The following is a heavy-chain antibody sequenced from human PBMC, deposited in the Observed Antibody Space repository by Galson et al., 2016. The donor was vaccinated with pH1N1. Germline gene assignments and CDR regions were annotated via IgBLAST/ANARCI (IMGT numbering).Heavy chain of an antibody. V-gene: IGHV5-10-1*01. CDR2: INPRDSYT. CDR3: ATGPSPDS. J-gene: IGHJ4*02. Sequence: QSGAEVKEPGESLTISCKGSASSFTSYWISWVRQMPGKGLEWMGRINPRDSYTDYSPSFQGHVTISTDESISTAYLKWSTLKASDTAIYYCATGPSPDSWGQGSPVIVSS. CDR1: ASSFTSYW.